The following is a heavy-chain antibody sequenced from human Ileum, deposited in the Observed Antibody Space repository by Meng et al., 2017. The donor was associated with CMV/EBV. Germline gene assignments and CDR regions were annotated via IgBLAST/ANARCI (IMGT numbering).Heavy chain of an antibody. V-gene: IGHV6-1*01. Sequence: SETLSLTCAISGDSVSSNRAAWNWIRQSASRGLEWLGRTYYRSNRSNDYAVSLKGRITINPDTSRNQVSLQVTSLTPEDTAVYYCVRSATTGGFDAWGQGTLVTVSS. CDR1: GDSVSSNRAA. D-gene: IGHD1-1*01. CDR3: VRSATTGGFDA. J-gene: IGHJ5*02. CDR2: TYYRSNRSN.